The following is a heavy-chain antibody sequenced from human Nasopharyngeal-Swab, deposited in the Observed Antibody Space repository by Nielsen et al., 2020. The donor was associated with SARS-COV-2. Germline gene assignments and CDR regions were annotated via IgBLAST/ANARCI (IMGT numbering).Heavy chain of an antibody. CDR2: IGTAGDT. CDR1: GFTFSSYD. V-gene: IGHV3-13*01. J-gene: IGHJ6*02. Sequence: ASLKISCAASGFTFSSYDMHCVRQATGKGLEWVSAIGTAGDTYYPGSVKCRFTISSVHAKNSLSLQMNSLRAGDTAVYYCARRDYYESSGYRPRGMDVWGQGTTVTVSS. D-gene: IGHD3-22*01. CDR3: ARRDYYESSGYRPRGMDV.